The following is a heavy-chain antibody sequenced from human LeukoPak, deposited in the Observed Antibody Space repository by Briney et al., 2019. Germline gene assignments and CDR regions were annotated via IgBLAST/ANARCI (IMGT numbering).Heavy chain of an antibody. CDR2: INPNSGGT. CDR3: ARVPMLGDYYFDY. J-gene: IGHJ4*02. D-gene: IGHD2-21*02. Sequence: PGGSLRLSCAASGFTFSSYGMHWVRQAPGQGLEWMGWINPNSGGTNYAQKFQGWVTMTRDTSISTAYMELSRLRSDDTAVYYCARVPMLGDYYFDYWGQGTLVTVSS. V-gene: IGHV1-2*04. CDR1: GFTFSSYG.